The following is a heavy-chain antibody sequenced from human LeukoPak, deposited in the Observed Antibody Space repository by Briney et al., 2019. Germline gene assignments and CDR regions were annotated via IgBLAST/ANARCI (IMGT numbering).Heavy chain of an antibody. Sequence: PGGSLRLSCAASGFSFSNYWMHWVRQAPGKGLVWVSRISSDGSDTIYADSVKGRFTMSRDNAKNSLYLQMNSLRAEDTALYYCAKDPHPYATYYFDYWGQGTLVTVSS. V-gene: IGHV3-74*01. CDR1: GFSFSNYW. CDR2: ISSDGSDT. D-gene: IGHD4-17*01. J-gene: IGHJ4*02. CDR3: AKDPHPYATYYFDY.